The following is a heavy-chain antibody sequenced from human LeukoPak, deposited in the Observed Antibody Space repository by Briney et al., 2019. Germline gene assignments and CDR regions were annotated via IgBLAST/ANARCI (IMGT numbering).Heavy chain of an antibody. V-gene: IGHV3-11*01. J-gene: IGHJ3*02. Sequence: NAGGSLRLSCAASGFTFSDYYMTWIRQAPGKGLEWVSYISSSGSTIYYADSVKGRFTISRDNAKNSLYLQMNSLRAEDTAVYYCARIYDSSGQYDAFDIWGQGTMVTVSS. CDR3: ARIYDSSGQYDAFDI. D-gene: IGHD3-22*01. CDR1: GFTFSDYY. CDR2: ISSSGSTI.